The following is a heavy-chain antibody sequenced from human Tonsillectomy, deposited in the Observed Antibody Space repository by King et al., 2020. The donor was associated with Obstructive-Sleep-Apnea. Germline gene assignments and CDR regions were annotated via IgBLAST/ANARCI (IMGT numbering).Heavy chain of an antibody. J-gene: IGHJ4*02. CDR2: LSGSGSTT. V-gene: IGHV3-23*04. D-gene: IGHD2-15*01. CDR1: GFTFSSYA. Sequence: VQLVESGGGLVQPGGSLRLSCAASGFTFSSYAMSWVRQTPGKGLEWVASLSGSGSTTDYADSVKGRFTISRDNSKNTLYMEMNRLRAEDTAVYYCWTQGPLVGLVYLDSGGQGTLVTVSS. CDR3: WTQGPLVGLVYLDS.